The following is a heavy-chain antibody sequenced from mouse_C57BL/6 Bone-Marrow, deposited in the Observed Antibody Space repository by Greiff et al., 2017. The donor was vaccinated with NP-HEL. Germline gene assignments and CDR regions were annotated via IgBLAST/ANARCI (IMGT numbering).Heavy chain of an antibody. CDR3: ARNGAYYYGSSYHYYYAMDY. CDR1: GYTFTDYN. J-gene: IGHJ4*01. CDR2: INPNNGGT. Sequence: EVQLQQSGPELVKPGASVKIPCKASGYTFTDYNMDWVKQSHGKSLEWIGDINPNNGGTIYNQKFKGKATLTVDKSSSTAYMELRSLTSEDTAVYYCARNGAYYYGSSYHYYYAMDYWGQGTSVTVSS. D-gene: IGHD1-1*01. V-gene: IGHV1-18*01.